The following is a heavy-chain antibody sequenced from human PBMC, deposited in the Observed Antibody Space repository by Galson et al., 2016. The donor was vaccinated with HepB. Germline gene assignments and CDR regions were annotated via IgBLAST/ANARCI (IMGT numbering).Heavy chain of an antibody. Sequence: LRLSCAASGFAFSNHAMTWVRQAPGKGLEWVSAITSSGGSTYFADSVKGRFSISRDNSKNTVNLQMSSLRVEDTAVYYCAKTIFGVVDALDIWGQGAMVTVSS. D-gene: IGHD3-3*01. J-gene: IGHJ3*02. CDR2: ITSSGGST. V-gene: IGHV3-23*01. CDR1: GFAFSNHA. CDR3: AKTIFGVVDALDI.